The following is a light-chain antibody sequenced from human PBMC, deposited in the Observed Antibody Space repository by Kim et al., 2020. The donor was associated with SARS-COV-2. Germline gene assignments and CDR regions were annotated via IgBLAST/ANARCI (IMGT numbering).Light chain of an antibody. CDR1: QTVRSN. V-gene: IGKV3-15*01. CDR3: QQYKRWPLT. Sequence: ETATLSSRASQTVRSNLAWNQQKPGQPPGFLTYEAPTGATGIPTGLRGSGSGTEFTLTCGNRQSENFAVYYCQQYKRWPLTFGGGTKVDIK. CDR2: EAP. J-gene: IGKJ4*01.